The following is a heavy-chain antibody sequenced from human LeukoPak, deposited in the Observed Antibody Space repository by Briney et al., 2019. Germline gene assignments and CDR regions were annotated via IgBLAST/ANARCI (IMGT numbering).Heavy chain of an antibody. D-gene: IGHD2-2*01. Sequence: PSETLSLTCTVSGGSISSYYWSWIRHPPGKGLECIGYIYYSGRTNYNPSLKSRVTISVDTSKNQFSLKLSSVTAADTAVYYCARVTSSYDAFDIWGQGTMVTVSS. CDR3: ARVTSSYDAFDI. V-gene: IGHV4-59*08. CDR1: GGSISSYY. J-gene: IGHJ3*02. CDR2: IYYSGRT.